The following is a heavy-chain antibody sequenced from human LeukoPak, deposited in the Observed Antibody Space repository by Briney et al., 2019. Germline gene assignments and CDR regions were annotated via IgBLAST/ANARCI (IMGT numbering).Heavy chain of an antibody. CDR2: ISYDGSNK. CDR3: ASAWELLSLPDY. D-gene: IGHD1-26*01. Sequence: GGSLRLSCAASGFTFSSYAMHWVRQAPGKGLEWVAVISYDGSNKYYADSVKGRFTISRDNSKNTLYLQMNSLRAEDTAVYYCASAWELLSLPDYWGQGTLVTVSS. CDR1: GFTFSSYA. V-gene: IGHV3-30-3*01. J-gene: IGHJ4*02.